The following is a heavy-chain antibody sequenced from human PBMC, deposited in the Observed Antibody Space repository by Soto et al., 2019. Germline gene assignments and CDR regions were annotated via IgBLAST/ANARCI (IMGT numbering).Heavy chain of an antibody. Sequence: QVQLQESGPGLVKPSQTLSLTCTVSGGSISSGGYYWSWIRQPPGKGLEWIGYIYYSGSTYYNQYLKGRVTISVATSKNQFTMKISSVTAGDTAVYYCERGFLEWLDNWFDHWGQGTLVTVSS. CDR3: ERGFLEWLDNWFDH. V-gene: IGHV4-31*03. J-gene: IGHJ5*02. D-gene: IGHD3-3*01. CDR1: GGSISSGGYY. CDR2: IYYSGST.